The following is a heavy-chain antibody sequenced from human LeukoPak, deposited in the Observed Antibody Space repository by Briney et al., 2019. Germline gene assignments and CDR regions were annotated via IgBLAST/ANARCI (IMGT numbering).Heavy chain of an antibody. V-gene: IGHV4-34*09. Sequence: SETLSLTCAVYGGSFSGYYWSWIRQPPGKGLEWIGEINHSGSTNYNPSLKSRVTISVDTSKNQFSLKLTSVTAADTAVYYCARDRPRLYDSGGYYLGYFDYWGQGTLVTVSS. CDR2: INHSGST. J-gene: IGHJ4*02. CDR3: ARDRPRLYDSGGYYLGYFDY. D-gene: IGHD3-22*01. CDR1: GGSFSGYY.